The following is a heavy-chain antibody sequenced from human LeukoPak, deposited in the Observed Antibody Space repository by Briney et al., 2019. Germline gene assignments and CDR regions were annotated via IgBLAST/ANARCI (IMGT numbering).Heavy chain of an antibody. CDR2: IHPSEGF. V-gene: IGHV4-34*01. J-gene: IGHJ4*02. D-gene: IGHD5-24*01. CDR3: AKGRDRSKAGDH. CDR1: GGSFDDYY. Sequence: SETLSLTCDVYGGSFDDYYCSWIRQPPGKGLEWIGEIHPSEGFYYNSSLMSRVTISIDTSKSHFSLRLASVTAADTAFYYCAKGRDRSKAGDHWGQGSLVTVSS.